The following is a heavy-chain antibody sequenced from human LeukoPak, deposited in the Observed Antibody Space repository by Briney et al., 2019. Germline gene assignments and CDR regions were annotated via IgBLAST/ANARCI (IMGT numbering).Heavy chain of an antibody. D-gene: IGHD4-17*01. CDR2: ISGSGGST. Sequence: GGSLRLSCAASGFTFSSYAMSWVRQAPGKGLEWVSAISGSGGSTYYADSVKGRFTISRDNSKNTLYLQMNSLRAEDTAVYYCAKDVGDLHGDYGTLDYWGQGTLVTVSS. V-gene: IGHV3-23*01. CDR3: AKDVGDLHGDYGTLDY. J-gene: IGHJ4*02. CDR1: GFTFSSYA.